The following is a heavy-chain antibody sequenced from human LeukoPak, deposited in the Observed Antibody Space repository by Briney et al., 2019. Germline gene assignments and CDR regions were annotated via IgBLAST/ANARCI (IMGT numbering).Heavy chain of an antibody. J-gene: IGHJ3*02. V-gene: IGHV4-59*12. CDR3: AREAYSSSSNAFDI. CDR2: IYYSGST. D-gene: IGHD6-13*01. Sequence: SETLSLTCTVSGGSISSYYWSWIRQPPGKGLEWIGYIYYSGSTYYNPSLKSRVTISVDTSKNQFSLKLSSVTAADTAVYYCAREAYSSSSNAFDIWGQGTMVTVSS. CDR1: GGSISSYY.